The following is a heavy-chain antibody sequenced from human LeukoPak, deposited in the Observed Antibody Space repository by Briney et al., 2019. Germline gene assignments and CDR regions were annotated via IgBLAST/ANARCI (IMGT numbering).Heavy chain of an antibody. CDR2: IYSSGST. V-gene: IGHV4-61*05. Sequence: TSETLSLTCTVSGGSISSSSYYWGWIRQPPGKGLEWIGYIYSSGSTYYNPSLKSRVTISVDTSKNRFSLKLSTVTAADTAVYYCARRPTGDPKFDYWGQGTLVTVSS. CDR1: GGSISSSSYY. J-gene: IGHJ4*02. CDR3: ARRPTGDPKFDY. D-gene: IGHD7-27*01.